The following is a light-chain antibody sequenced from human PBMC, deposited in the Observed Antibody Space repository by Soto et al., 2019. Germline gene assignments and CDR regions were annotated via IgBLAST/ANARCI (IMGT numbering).Light chain of an antibody. V-gene: IGKV4-1*01. Sequence: DIVMTQSPGSLAVSLGERATINCKSSQSVLYSSNNKNYLAWYQQSPGQPPKLLIYWASTRESGVPDRFSGSGSGTDFTLTISSLQAEDVAVNYCQQYYSTPLTFGQGTKVEI. CDR3: QQYYSTPLT. J-gene: IGKJ1*01. CDR1: QSVLYSSNNKNY. CDR2: WAS.